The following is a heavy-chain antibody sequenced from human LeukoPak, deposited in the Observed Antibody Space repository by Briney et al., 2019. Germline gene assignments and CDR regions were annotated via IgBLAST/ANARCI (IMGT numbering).Heavy chain of an antibody. CDR2: TYYRSEWYN. V-gene: IGHV6-1*01. CDR3: ARGGYYGSGSFYSTQTSVFDY. Sequence: SQTLSLTCDISGDRVSSNSAAWNWIRQSPSRGLEWLGRTYYRSEWYNDYSVSVKSRITINPDTSKNQFSLQLNSVTPEDTAVYYCARGGYYGSGSFYSTQTSVFDYWGQGTLVTVSS. J-gene: IGHJ4*02. D-gene: IGHD3-10*01. CDR1: GDRVSSNSAA.